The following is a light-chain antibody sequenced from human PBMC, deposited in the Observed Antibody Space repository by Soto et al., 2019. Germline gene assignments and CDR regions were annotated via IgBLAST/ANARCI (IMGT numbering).Light chain of an antibody. CDR3: ATWGDRLNGWV. V-gene: IGLV1-44*01. J-gene: IGLJ3*02. Sequence: QAVLTQPPSASGTPGQRVTISCSGGSSNMGSNTVNGYQQLPGTAPKLLISSDNQRPSGVPDRFSGSKSGTSASLAISGRQSEDEADYYWATWGDRLNGWVFGGGTQLTVL. CDR1: SSNMGSNT. CDR2: SDN.